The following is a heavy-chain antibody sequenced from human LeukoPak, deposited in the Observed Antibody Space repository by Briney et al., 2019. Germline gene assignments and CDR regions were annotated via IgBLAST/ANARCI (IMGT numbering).Heavy chain of an antibody. J-gene: IGHJ6*03. CDR1: GGSISSSSYY. V-gene: IGHV4-39*01. CDR3: ASPYYDFWSGHQTFYYYYMDV. D-gene: IGHD3-3*01. Sequence: SETLSLTCTVSGGSISSSSYYWGWTRQPPGKGLEWIGSIYYSGSTYYNPSLKSRVTISVDTSKNQFSLKLSSVTAADTAVYYCASPYYDFWSGHQTFYYYYMDVWGKGTTVTVSS. CDR2: IYYSGST.